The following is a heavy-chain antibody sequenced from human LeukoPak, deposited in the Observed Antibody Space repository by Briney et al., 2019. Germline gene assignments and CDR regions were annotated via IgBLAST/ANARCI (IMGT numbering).Heavy chain of an antibody. V-gene: IGHV4-59*01. CDR2: IYYSGST. CDR3: ARSIAAAGTAIYYYYYGMDV. Sequence: SETLSLTCTVSGDSISSYYWSWIRQPPGKGLEWIGYIYYSGSTNYNPSLKSRVTISVDTSKNQFSLKLSSVTAADTAVYFCARSIAAAGTAIYYYYYGMDVWGQGTTVTVSS. D-gene: IGHD6-13*01. CDR1: GDSISSYY. J-gene: IGHJ6*02.